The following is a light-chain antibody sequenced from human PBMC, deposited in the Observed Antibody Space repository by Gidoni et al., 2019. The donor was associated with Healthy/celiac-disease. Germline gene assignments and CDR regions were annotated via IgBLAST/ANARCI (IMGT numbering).Light chain of an antibody. CDR2: DNN. CDR3: GTWDSSLTALV. V-gene: IGLV1-51*01. Sequence: QSVLTPPPSVSAAPGQKVTIPCSGSSSNIGNNYVSWYQQLPGTAPKLLIYDNNKRPSGIPDRFAGSKSGTSATLGITGLQTGDEADYYCGTWDSSLTALVFGGGTKLTVL. CDR1: SSNIGNNY. J-gene: IGLJ3*02.